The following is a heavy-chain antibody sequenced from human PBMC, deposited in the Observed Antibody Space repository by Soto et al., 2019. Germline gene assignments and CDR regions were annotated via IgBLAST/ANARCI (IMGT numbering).Heavy chain of an antibody. V-gene: IGHV1-3*01. Sequence: VASVKVSCKASGYTFTSYAMHWVRQAPGQRLEWMGWINAGNGNTKYSQKFQGRVTITRDTSASTAYMELSSLRSEDTAVYYCARDSAGTTSYYYYYYGMDVWGQGTTVTVSS. CDR1: GYTFTSYA. J-gene: IGHJ6*02. CDR3: ARDSAGTTSYYYYYYGMDV. D-gene: IGHD1-7*01. CDR2: INAGNGNT.